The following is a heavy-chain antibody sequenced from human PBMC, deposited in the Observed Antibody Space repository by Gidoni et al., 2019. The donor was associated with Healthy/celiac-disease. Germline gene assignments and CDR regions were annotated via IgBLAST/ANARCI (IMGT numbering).Heavy chain of an antibody. D-gene: IGHD4-17*01. CDR3: ARAGYGDFNFDY. V-gene: IGHV4-39*01. CDR2: IYYSGST. CDR1: GGSISSGSYY. Sequence: QLQLQESGPGLVKPSETLSLTCTVSGGSISSGSYYWGWIRQPPGKGLEWIGSIYYSGSTYYNPSLKSRVTISVDTSKNQFSLKLSSVTAADTAVYYCARAGYGDFNFDYWGQGTLVTVSS. J-gene: IGHJ4*02.